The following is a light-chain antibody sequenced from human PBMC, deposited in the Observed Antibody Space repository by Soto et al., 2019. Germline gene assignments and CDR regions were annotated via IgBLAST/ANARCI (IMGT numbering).Light chain of an antibody. Sequence: EIVLTQSPGTLSLSPGERATLSCRASQSVSSSELAWYQQKPDQAPRLLVYSASSRATGIPDRFSGSGSGTDVTLTISRLEPEDFAVYYCPHDGRSTPLPFGGGTKVEIK. CDR3: PHDGRSTPLP. CDR1: QSVSSSE. V-gene: IGKV3-20*01. J-gene: IGKJ4*01. CDR2: SAS.